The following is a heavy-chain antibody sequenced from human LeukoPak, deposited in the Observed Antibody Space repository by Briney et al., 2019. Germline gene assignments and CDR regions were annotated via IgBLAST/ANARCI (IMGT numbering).Heavy chain of an antibody. CDR1: GYTFTGYY. CDR3: ARDPPYSSVARRFDY. Sequence: ASVKVSCKASGYTFTGYYMHWVRQAPGQGLEWMGWINPNSGGTNYAQKFQGRVTMTRDTSISTAYMELSRLRSDDTAVYYCARDPPYSSVARRFDYWGQGTLVTVSS. J-gene: IGHJ4*02. V-gene: IGHV1-2*02. CDR2: INPNSGGT. D-gene: IGHD6-19*01.